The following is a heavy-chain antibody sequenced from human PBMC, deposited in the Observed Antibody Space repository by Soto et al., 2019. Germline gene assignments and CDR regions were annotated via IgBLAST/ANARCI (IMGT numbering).Heavy chain of an antibody. CDR2: IIPIFGTA. D-gene: IGHD3-22*01. J-gene: IGHJ6*02. CDR3: ARDWYYYDSSGSPLYYYYGMDV. Sequence: SVKVSCKASGGTFSSYAISWVRQAPGQGLEWMGGIIPIFGTANYAQKFQGRVTITADESTSTAYMELSSLRSEDTAVYYCARDWYYYDSSGSPLYYYYGMDVWGQGTAVTVSS. V-gene: IGHV1-69*13. CDR1: GGTFSSYA.